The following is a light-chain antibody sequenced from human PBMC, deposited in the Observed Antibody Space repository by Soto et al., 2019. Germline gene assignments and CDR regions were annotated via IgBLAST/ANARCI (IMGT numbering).Light chain of an antibody. CDR1: QGIGSA. J-gene: IGKJ4*01. V-gene: IGKV1-13*02. CDR2: DAS. CDR3: LLFNTYPQA. Sequence: AIQLTQSPSSLSASIGDRVTITCRARQGIGSALAWYQQAPGKPHKLLIFDASTLENGVPSRFSGGGSGTDFTLPISSLQPEDFATYYCLLFNTYPQAFGGGTKVEIK.